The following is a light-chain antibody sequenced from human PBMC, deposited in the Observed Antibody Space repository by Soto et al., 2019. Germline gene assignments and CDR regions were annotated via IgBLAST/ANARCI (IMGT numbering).Light chain of an antibody. CDR3: SYFTSGDSHYV. Sequence: QSALTQPASVSGSPGQSITISCTGTNSDVGGHNYVSWYQQSPGKAPKLLISNVSNRPSGVSNRCSGSKSGITASLTISGLPAEEEGDYSCSYFTSGDSHYVFGTGTTQTVL. CDR1: NSDVGGHNY. J-gene: IGLJ1*01. CDR2: NVS. V-gene: IGLV2-14*01.